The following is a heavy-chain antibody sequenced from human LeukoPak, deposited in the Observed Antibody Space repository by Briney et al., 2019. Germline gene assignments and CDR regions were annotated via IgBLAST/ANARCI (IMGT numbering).Heavy chain of an antibody. CDR3: ARDGMELRHLDWTKPPESTNAMDV. CDR1: GYIFTYYG. CDR2: ISAYNRNT. V-gene: IGHV1-18*01. D-gene: IGHD3-9*01. J-gene: IGHJ6*02. Sequence: ASVKVSCKSSGYIFTYYGISWVRQAPGQGLEWMGWISAYNRNTIYVQKFQYRVTLTTDRATNTAYMELRGLRSDDTVVYYCARDGMELRHLDWTKPPESTNAMDVWGQGTRVTVSS.